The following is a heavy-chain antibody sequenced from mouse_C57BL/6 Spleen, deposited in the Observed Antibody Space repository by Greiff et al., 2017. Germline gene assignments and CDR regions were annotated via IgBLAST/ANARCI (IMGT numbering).Heavy chain of an antibody. D-gene: IGHD1-1*01. J-gene: IGHJ3*01. Sequence: VMLVESGAELARPGASVKLSCKASGYTFTSYGISWVKQRTGQGLEWIGEIYPRSGNTYYNEKFKGKATLTADKSSSTAYMELRSLTSEDSAVYFCAREEITTEAYWGQGTLVTVSA. CDR1: GYTFTSYG. CDR3: AREEITTEAY. V-gene: IGHV1-81*01. CDR2: IYPRSGNT.